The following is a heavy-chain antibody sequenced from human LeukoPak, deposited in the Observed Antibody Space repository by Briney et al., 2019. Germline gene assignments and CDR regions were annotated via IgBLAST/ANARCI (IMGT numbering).Heavy chain of an antibody. CDR2: INDDGKTT. CDR3: ARDVSYGRMDV. D-gene: IGHD4-17*01. CDR1: GFTFSKTW. Sequence: GGSLRLSCSASGFTFSKTWMQWVRQAPGKGPVWVSQINDDGKTTGYADSVKGRFTVSRDNAKNTLYLQMQSLRVEDTAVYYCARDVSYGRMDVWGQGTTVTVSS. V-gene: IGHV3-74*01. J-gene: IGHJ6*02.